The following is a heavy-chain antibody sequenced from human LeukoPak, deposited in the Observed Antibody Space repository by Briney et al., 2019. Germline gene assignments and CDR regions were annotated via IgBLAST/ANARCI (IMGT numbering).Heavy chain of an antibody. Sequence: PGGSLRLSCAASGFTFSSYSMNWVRQAPGKGLEWVSSISSSSSYIYYADSVKGRFTISRDNAKNSLYLQMNSLRAEDTAVYYCARDHKFGITMVRGVDPSLDYWGQGTLVTVSS. CDR3: ARDHKFGITMVRGVDPSLDY. D-gene: IGHD3-10*01. CDR2: ISSSSSYI. J-gene: IGHJ4*02. CDR1: GFTFSSYS. V-gene: IGHV3-21*01.